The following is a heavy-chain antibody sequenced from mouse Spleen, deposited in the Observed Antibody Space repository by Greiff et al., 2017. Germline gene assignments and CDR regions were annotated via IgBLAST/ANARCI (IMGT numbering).Heavy chain of an antibody. CDR1: GYSITSGYY. CDR2: ISYDGSN. J-gene: IGHJ1*03. Sequence: DVQLQESGPGLVKPSQSLSLTCSVTGYSITSGYYWNWIRQFPGNKLEWMGYISYDGSNNYNPSLKNRISITRDTSKNQFFLKLNSVTTEDTATYYCASRIRYFDVWGTGTTVTVSS. V-gene: IGHV3-6*01. CDR3: ASRIRYFDV.